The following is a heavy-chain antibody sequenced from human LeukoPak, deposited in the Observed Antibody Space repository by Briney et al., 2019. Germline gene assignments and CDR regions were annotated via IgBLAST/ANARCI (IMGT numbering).Heavy chain of an antibody. Sequence: GKSLRLSCAASGFTFSNYAMHWVRQAPGKGLEWVAVTSYDESNKYYADSVKGRFTISRDNSKKTLYLQMNSLRGEDTAVYYCARVVVSSASDYFDYWGQGNLVTVSS. CDR2: TSYDESNK. CDR1: GFTFSNYA. J-gene: IGHJ4*02. CDR3: ARVVVSSASDYFDY. V-gene: IGHV3-30*04. D-gene: IGHD6-6*01.